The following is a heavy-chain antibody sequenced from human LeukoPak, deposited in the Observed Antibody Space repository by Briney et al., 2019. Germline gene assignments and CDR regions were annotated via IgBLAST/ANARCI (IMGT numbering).Heavy chain of an antibody. D-gene: IGHD3-16*01. V-gene: IGHV1-18*01. Sequence: ASVKVSCKASGYTFTKYGISWVRQAPGQGLEWLGWISGYNGDTKCAQKLQGRVTMTTDTSTSTAFMELRSLRSDDSAVYYCARGIRSPLFDYWGLGTLVTVSP. CDR1: GYTFTKYG. CDR2: ISGYNGDT. J-gene: IGHJ4*02. CDR3: ARGIRSPLFDY.